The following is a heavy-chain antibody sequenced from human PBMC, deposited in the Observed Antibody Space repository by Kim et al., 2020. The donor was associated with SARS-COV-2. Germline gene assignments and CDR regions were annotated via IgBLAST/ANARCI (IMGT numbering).Heavy chain of an antibody. CDR2: INTDTGNP. CDR1: GYTFTMNA. V-gene: IGHV7-4-1*02. J-gene: IGHJ4*02. D-gene: IGHD3-16*02. Sequence: ASVKVSCKASGYTFTMNAISWVRQAPGQGLEWMGWINTDTGNPTYAQASTRRFVFSVDTSVTTAYLQISSLEPEDTALYYCTRVIWGTYRYTDSWGQGTL. CDR3: TRVIWGTYRYTDS.